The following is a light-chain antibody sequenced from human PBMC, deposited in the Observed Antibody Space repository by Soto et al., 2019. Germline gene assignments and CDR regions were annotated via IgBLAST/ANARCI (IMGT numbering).Light chain of an antibody. CDR2: TAS. CDR3: QQYSDSSRS. V-gene: IGKV1-5*03. Sequence: DIQMTQSPSTLSASIGDRITISCRASQNIDTWLAWYQQRPGEAPKLLIYTASNLENGVPSRFSGSGSGTAFTLTISSLQPEDFATYYYQQYSDSSRSFGQGTQVE. CDR1: QNIDTW. J-gene: IGKJ1*01.